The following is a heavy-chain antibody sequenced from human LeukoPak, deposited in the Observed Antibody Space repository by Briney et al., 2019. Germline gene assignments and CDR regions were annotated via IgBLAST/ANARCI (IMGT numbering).Heavy chain of an antibody. V-gene: IGHV3-66*01. CDR1: GFTVSSTY. D-gene: IGHD6-25*01. CDR2: IYSAGST. CDR3: ARDGGTYWYFDL. J-gene: IGHJ2*01. Sequence: GSLRLSCAASGFTVSSTYMSWVRQAPGKGLEWVSVIYSAGSTYYADSVKGRFTISRDNSKNTVHLQMNSLRAEDTAVYYCARDGGTYWYFDLWGRGTLVTVSS.